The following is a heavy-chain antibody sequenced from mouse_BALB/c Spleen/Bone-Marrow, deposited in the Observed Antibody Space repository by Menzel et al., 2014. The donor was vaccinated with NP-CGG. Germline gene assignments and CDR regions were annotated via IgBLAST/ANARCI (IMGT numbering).Heavy chain of an antibody. CDR1: GYTFTSYW. D-gene: IGHD1-1*01. CDR2: INPSTGYT. CDR3: ARQITTVDYAMDY. V-gene: IGHV1-7*01. Sequence: VQLQQSGAELAKPGASVKMSFKASGYTFTSYWMHWVKQRPGQGLEWIGYINPSTGYTEYNQKFKDKATLTADKTSSTAYMQLSSLTSEDSADYYCARQITTVDYAMDYWGQGTPVTVSS. J-gene: IGHJ4*01.